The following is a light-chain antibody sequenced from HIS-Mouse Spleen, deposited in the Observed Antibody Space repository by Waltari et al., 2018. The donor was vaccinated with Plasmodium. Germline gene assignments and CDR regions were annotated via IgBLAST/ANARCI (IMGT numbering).Light chain of an antibody. J-gene: IGLJ1*01. Sequence: QSALTQPRSVSGSPGQSVTLSCTGTSSDVGGYNYVPWYQQHPGKAPKLMIYYVSKRPSGVPDRFSGSKSGNTASLTISGLQAEDEADYYCCSYAGSYTFVFGTGTKVTVL. CDR1: SSDVGGYNY. CDR3: CSYAGSYTFV. CDR2: YVS. V-gene: IGLV2-11*01.